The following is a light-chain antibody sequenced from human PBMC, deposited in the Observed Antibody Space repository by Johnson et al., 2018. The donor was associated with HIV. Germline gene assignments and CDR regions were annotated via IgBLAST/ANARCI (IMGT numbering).Light chain of an antibody. Sequence: QSVLTQPPSVSAAPGQRVNISCSGNSSNIENYFVSWYQQLPGAAPRLVIYEDNKRPSGIPERFSGSKSGASATLGITGLQTGDDADDYCGIWDASLSPHYVFGTGTTITVL. J-gene: IGLJ1*01. V-gene: IGLV1-51*02. CDR3: GIWDASLSPHYV. CDR2: EDN. CDR1: SSNIENYF.